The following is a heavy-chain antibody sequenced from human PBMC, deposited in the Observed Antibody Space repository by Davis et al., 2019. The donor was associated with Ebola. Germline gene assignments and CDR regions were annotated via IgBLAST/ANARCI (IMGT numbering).Heavy chain of an antibody. CDR2: INAGNGDT. D-gene: IGHD3-10*01. V-gene: IGHV1-3*01. CDR3: ARGSGGMDV. Sequence: ASVKVSCKTSGYTFTNYAIHWVRQAPGQRLEWMGWINAGNGDTKYSQKFQGRVTITRDAPASTAYMELSSLRSEDTAVYYCARGSGGMDVWGQGTTVTVSS. CDR1: GYTFTNYA. J-gene: IGHJ6*02.